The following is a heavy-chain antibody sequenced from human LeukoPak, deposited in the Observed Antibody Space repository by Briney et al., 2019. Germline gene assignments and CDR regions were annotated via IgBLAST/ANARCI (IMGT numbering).Heavy chain of an antibody. V-gene: IGHV4-34*01. Sequence: PSETLSLTCAVYGGSFSGFYWSWIRQPPGKGLEWIGDINHSGGTNYIPSLKSRVTISVDTSKNQFSLKLSSVTAADTAVYYCAREVQLIFNWFDPWGQGTLVTVSS. CDR3: AREVQLIFNWFDP. CDR2: INHSGGT. D-gene: IGHD5-18*01. CDR1: GGSFSGFY. J-gene: IGHJ5*02.